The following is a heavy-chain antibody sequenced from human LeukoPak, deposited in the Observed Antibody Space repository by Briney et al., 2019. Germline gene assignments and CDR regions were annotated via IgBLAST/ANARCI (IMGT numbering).Heavy chain of an antibody. Sequence: PSETLSLTCTVSGGSISSYYWSWIRQPPGKGLEWIGYIYYSGSTNYNPSLKSRVTISVDTSKNQFSLKLSSVTAADTAVYYCARAYSSGWYKAGNWFDPWGQGTLVTVSS. CDR3: ARAYSSGWYKAGNWFDP. V-gene: IGHV4-59*01. CDR1: GGSISSYY. J-gene: IGHJ5*02. D-gene: IGHD6-19*01. CDR2: IYYSGST.